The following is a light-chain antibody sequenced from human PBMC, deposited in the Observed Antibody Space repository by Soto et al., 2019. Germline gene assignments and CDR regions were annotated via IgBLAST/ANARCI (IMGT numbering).Light chain of an antibody. CDR1: QSVSSSY. CDR2: GAS. V-gene: IGKV3-20*01. Sequence: EIVFTQSPGTLSFSPGERATLSCRASQSVSSSYLAWYQQKPGQAPRLLIYGASSRATGIPDRFSGSGSGTDFTLTISRLEPEDFAVYYCQQCGSSPITFGQGTRLEIK. CDR3: QQCGSSPIT. J-gene: IGKJ5*01.